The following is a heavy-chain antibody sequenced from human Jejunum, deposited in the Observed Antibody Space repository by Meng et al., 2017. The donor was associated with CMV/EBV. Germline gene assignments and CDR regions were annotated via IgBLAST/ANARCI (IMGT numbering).Heavy chain of an antibody. Sequence: GASVDSRGYYWNWIRQRPGKGLEWIGHISHSGTTYYNPSLKSRVTISSDTSKNQFFLNLESVTAADTAVYYCARDHDYGEYGGWFDPWGQGTLVTVSS. D-gene: IGHD4-17*01. CDR1: GASVDSRGYY. J-gene: IGHJ5*02. CDR3: ARDHDYGEYGGWFDP. CDR2: ISHSGTT. V-gene: IGHV4-31*02.